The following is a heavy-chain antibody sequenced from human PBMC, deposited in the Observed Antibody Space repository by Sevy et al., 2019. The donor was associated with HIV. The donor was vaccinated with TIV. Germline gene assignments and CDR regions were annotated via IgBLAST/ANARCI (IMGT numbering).Heavy chain of an antibody. CDR2: INTNTGNP. CDR3: ARSGGIVVVPAAKNWFDP. CDR1: GYTFTSYA. D-gene: IGHD2-2*01. J-gene: IGHJ5*02. V-gene: IGHV7-4-1*02. Sequence: ASVKVSCKASGYTFTSYAMNCVRQAPGQGLEWMGWINTNTGNPTYAQGFTGRFVFSLDTSVSTAYLQISSLKAEDTAVYYCARSGGIVVVPAAKNWFDPWGQGTLVTVSS.